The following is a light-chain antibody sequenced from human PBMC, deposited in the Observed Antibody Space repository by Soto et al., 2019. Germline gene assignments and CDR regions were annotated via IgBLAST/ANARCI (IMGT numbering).Light chain of an antibody. CDR3: AAWDDSLRGPV. Sequence: QSVLTQPPSASGTPGQRVTISCSGSSSNIGTNYVYWYQQLPGTAPKLLIYSNNQRPSGVPDRFSGSKSGTSASLAISGLRSEDEADYYCAAWDDSLRGPVFGGGTKLTFL. CDR2: SNN. V-gene: IGLV1-47*02. CDR1: SSNIGTNY. J-gene: IGLJ2*01.